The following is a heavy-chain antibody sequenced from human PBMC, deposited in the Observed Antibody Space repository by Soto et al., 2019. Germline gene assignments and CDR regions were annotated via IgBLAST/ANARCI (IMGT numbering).Heavy chain of an antibody. CDR2: ISGSGGST. Sequence: GESLKISCAASGFTFSSYAMSWVRQAPGKGLEWVSAISGSGGSTYYADSVKGRFTISRDNSKNTLYLQMNSLRAEDTAVYYCAKDRTRFGELLDYYYGMDVWGQGTTVTVSS. V-gene: IGHV3-23*01. D-gene: IGHD3-10*01. J-gene: IGHJ6*02. CDR3: AKDRTRFGELLDYYYGMDV. CDR1: GFTFSSYA.